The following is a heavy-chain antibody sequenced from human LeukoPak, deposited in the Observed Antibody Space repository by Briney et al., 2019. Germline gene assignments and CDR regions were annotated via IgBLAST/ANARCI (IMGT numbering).Heavy chain of an antibody. D-gene: IGHD3-3*01. CDR2: MNPKSGGT. CDR1: GYIFSDYF. V-gene: IGHV1-2*02. CDR3: ATQAVFDSWNAYYIF. J-gene: IGHJ4*02. Sequence: GASAKVSCKTSGYIFSDYFMHWVRQAPGQGLERMGWMNPKSGGTNYAPKFQGRVTMTGDTPLSTAHMELSRLRSDDTAVYYCATQAVFDSWNAYYIFWGQGTLVTVAS.